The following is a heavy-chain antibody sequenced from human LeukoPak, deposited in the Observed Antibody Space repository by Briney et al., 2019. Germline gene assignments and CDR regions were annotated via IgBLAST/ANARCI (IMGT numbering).Heavy chain of an antibody. D-gene: IGHD6-13*01. CDR2: IKSKTDGGTT. J-gene: IGHJ5*02. V-gene: IGHV3-15*01. Sequence: GGSLRLSCAASGLTFSNAWMSWVRQAPGKGLEWVGRIKSKTDGGTTDYAAPVKGRFTISRDDSKNTLYLQMNSLKTEDTAVYYCTTDFSSRGSWWFDPWGQGTLVTVSS. CDR1: GLTFSNAW. CDR3: TTDFSSRGSWWFDP.